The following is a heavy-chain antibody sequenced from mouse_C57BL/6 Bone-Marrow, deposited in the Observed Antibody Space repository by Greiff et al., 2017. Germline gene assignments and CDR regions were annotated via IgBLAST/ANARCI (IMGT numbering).Heavy chain of an antibody. CDR1: GFTFSDYG. J-gene: IGHJ2*01. D-gene: IGHD1-1*01. CDR3: ARQITTVVGDYYFDY. CDR2: ISNLAYSI. Sequence: VQGVESGGGLVQPGGSLKLSCAASGFTFSDYGMAWVRQAPRKGPEWVAFISNLAYSIYYADTVTGRFTISRENAKNTLYLEMSSLRSEDTAMYYCARQITTVVGDYYFDYWGQGTTLTVSS. V-gene: IGHV5-15*01.